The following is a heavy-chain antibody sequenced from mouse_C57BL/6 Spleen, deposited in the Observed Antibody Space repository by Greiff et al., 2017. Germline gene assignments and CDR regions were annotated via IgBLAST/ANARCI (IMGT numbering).Heavy chain of an antibody. CDR1: GYAFSSYW. CDR3: ARRGYGSSYDWYFDV. CDR2: IYPGDGDT. V-gene: IGHV1-80*01. Sequence: QVQLQQSGAELVKPGASVKISCKASGYAFSSYWMNWVKQRPGKGLEWIGQIYPGDGDTNYNGKFKGKATLTADKSSSTAYMRLSSLTSEDSAVYFGARRGYGSSYDWYFDVWGTGTTVTVSS. J-gene: IGHJ1*03. D-gene: IGHD1-1*01.